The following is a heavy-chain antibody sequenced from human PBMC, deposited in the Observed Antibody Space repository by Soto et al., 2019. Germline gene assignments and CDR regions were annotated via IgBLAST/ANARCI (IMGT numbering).Heavy chain of an antibody. D-gene: IGHD4-17*01. V-gene: IGHV3-30-3*01. Sequence: GGSLRLSCAASGFTFSSYAMHWVRQAPGKGLEWVAVISYDGSNKYYAASVKGRFTRSRDNSKNTLYLQMNSLRAKDTAVYYCATDYVGYFDYWGQGTIVTVSS. CDR1: GFTFSSYA. CDR2: ISYDGSNK. J-gene: IGHJ4*02. CDR3: ATDYVGYFDY.